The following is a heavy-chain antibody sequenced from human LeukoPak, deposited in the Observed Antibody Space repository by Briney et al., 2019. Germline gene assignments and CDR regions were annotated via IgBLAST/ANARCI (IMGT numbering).Heavy chain of an antibody. CDR1: GFTFSSYA. V-gene: IGHV3-23*01. CDR2: ISGSSGST. D-gene: IGHD6-19*01. CDR3: AKDLGAVAGYDAFDI. Sequence: GGSLRLSCAASGFTFSSYAMSWVRQAPGEGLEWVSAISGSSGSTYSADSVKGRFTISRDNSKNTLYLQMNSLRAEDTAVYYCAKDLGAVAGYDAFDIWGQGTMVTVSS. J-gene: IGHJ3*02.